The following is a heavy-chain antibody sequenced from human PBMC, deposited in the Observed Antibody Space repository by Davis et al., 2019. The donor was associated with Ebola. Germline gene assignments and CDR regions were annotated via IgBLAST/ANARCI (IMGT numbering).Heavy chain of an antibody. J-gene: IGHJ6*02. Sequence: GESLKISCAASGFTFSSYAMHWVRQAPGKGLEWVAVISYDGSNKYYADSVKGRFTISRDNSKNTLYLQMNSLRAEDTAVYYCAKEPDYGDYVHYYYGMDVWGQGTTVTVSS. CDR2: ISYDGSNK. D-gene: IGHD4-17*01. CDR1: GFTFSSYA. V-gene: IGHV3-30*04. CDR3: AKEPDYGDYVHYYYGMDV.